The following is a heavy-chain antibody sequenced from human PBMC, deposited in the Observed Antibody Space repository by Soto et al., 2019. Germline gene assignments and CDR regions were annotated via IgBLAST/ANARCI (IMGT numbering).Heavy chain of an antibody. J-gene: IGHJ6*02. D-gene: IGHD2-2*01. V-gene: IGHV3-30*18. Sequence: QVQLVESGGGMVQPGRSLRLSCAASGFTFSSYGMHWVRQAPGKGLEWVAVISYDGSNKYYADSVKGRFTISRDNSKNTLYLQMNSLRAEDTAVYYCAKDYDVVVPAADLYGMDVWGQGTTVTVSS. CDR3: AKDYDVVVPAADLYGMDV. CDR1: GFTFSSYG. CDR2: ISYDGSNK.